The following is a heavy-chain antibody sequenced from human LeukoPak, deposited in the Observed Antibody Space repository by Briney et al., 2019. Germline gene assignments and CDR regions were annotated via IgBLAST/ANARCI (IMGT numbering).Heavy chain of an antibody. CDR1: GGSISSGGYS. CDR2: IYHSGST. V-gene: IGHV4-30-2*01. D-gene: IGHD3-10*01. J-gene: IGHJ1*01. Sequence: SETLSLTCTVSGGSISSGGYSWSWIRQPPGKGLEWIGYIYHSGSTYYNSSLRSRVTISLDRSKNQFSLKLSSVTAADTAVYYCALALAGRYGVLYFQHWGQGTLVTVSS. CDR3: ALALAGRYGVLYFQH.